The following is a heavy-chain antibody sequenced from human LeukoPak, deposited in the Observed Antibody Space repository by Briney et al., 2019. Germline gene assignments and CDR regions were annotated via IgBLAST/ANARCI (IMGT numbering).Heavy chain of an antibody. Sequence: SETPSLTCTVSGGSISSYYWSWIRQPPGKGLEWIGYIYYSGSTNYNPSLKSRVTISVDTSKNQFSLKLSSVTAADTAVYYCASARAAARPNYYYYGMDVWGQGTTVTVSS. J-gene: IGHJ6*02. CDR3: ASARAAARPNYYYYGMDV. CDR2: IYYSGST. D-gene: IGHD6-13*01. V-gene: IGHV4-59*01. CDR1: GGSISSYY.